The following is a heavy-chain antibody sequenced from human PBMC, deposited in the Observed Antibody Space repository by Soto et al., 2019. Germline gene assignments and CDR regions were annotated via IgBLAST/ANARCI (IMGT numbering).Heavy chain of an antibody. CDR2: INAGNGNT. Sequence: ASVKVSCKASGYTFTSYAMHWVRQAPGQRLERMGWINAGNGNTKYSQKFQGRVTITRDTSTSTAYMELRSLRSDDTAVFYCARVYYDILTGYQGNWFDPWGQGTLVTVSS. CDR1: GYTFTSYA. J-gene: IGHJ5*02. D-gene: IGHD3-9*01. CDR3: ARVYYDILTGYQGNWFDP. V-gene: IGHV1-3*01.